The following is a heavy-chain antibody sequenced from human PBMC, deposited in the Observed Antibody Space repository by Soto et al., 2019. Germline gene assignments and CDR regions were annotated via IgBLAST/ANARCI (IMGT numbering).Heavy chain of an antibody. CDR1: GGSINIGGYY. D-gene: IGHD3-10*01. J-gene: IGHJ5*02. CDR2: VYYNENT. CDR3: ARRERYYGSPGWFDP. Sequence: SETLSLTCTVSGGSINIGGYYWGWIRQPPGKGPEWIGTVYYNENTYYNPSLKSRVTITVDTAKNQFSLNLRSVTAADTAMYFCARRERYYGSPGWFDPWGPGTLVTVSS. V-gene: IGHV4-39*01.